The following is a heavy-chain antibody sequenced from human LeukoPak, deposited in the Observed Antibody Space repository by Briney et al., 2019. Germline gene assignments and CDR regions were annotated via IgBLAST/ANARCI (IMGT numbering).Heavy chain of an antibody. CDR1: GGSISSYY. D-gene: IGHD3-22*01. J-gene: IGHJ3*02. V-gene: IGHV4-4*07. Sequence: SETLSLTXTVSGGSISSYYWSWIRQPAGKGLEWIGRIYTSGSTNYNPSLKSRVTMSVDTSKNQFSLKLSSVTAADTAVYYCARVATMIVVVTPIDAFDIWGQGTMVTVSS. CDR2: IYTSGST. CDR3: ARVATMIVVVTPIDAFDI.